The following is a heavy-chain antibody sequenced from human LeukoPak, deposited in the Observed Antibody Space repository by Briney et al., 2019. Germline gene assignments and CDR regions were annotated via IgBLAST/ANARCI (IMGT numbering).Heavy chain of an antibody. Sequence: GGSLRLSCAASGFTFSSYAMSWVRQAPGKGLEWVSAISGSGGSTYYADSAKGRFTISRDNSKNTLYLQMNSLRAEDTAVYYCAKMEGSDYYDSSGPPFDYWGQGTLVTVSS. CDR1: GFTFSSYA. D-gene: IGHD3-22*01. CDR2: ISGSGGST. J-gene: IGHJ4*02. CDR3: AKMEGSDYYDSSGPPFDY. V-gene: IGHV3-23*01.